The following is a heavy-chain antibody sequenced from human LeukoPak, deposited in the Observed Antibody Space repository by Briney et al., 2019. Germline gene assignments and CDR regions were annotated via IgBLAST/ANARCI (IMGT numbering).Heavy chain of an antibody. CDR1: GFIFTDYW. J-gene: IGHJ4*02. V-gene: IGHV3-74*01. Sequence: GGSLRLSCAASGFIFTDYWMHWVRQAPGKGLVWVSRVDHDGSGTAYADSVTGRFTISRDNAKNTVYLQMNSLRADDTAVYYCATDLGWGQGTLVTVSS. D-gene: IGHD4-17*01. CDR3: ATDLG. CDR2: VDHDGSGT.